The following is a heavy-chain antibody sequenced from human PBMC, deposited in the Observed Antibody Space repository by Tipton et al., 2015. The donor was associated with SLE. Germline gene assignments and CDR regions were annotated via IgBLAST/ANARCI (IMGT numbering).Heavy chain of an antibody. J-gene: IGHJ2*01. CDR1: GGSISSSNYY. CDR2: IDYSGST. V-gene: IGHV4-39*07. D-gene: IGHD3-10*01. CDR3: ARDLLGYYYGSGSYSRYFDL. Sequence: TLSLTCTISGGSISSSNYYWGWIRQPPGKGLEWIGSIDYSGSTYYSPSLKSRVTISVDTSKNQFSLKLSSVTAADTAVYYCARDLLGYYYGSGSYSRYFDLWGRGTLVTVSS.